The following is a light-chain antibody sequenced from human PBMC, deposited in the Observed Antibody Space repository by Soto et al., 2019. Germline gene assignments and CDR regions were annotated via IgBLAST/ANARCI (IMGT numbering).Light chain of an antibody. J-gene: IGKJ5*01. CDR3: QQRRNWPIT. Sequence: EILSTQSPATLSLSPGEGATLSCRASRRVSIQGAWYQQKPGQAPRLLIYDVSNRATGIPARCRGSGSGTDFTLTISRLEPEDFAGYYCQQRRNWPITFAQRTRLAIK. CDR2: DVS. V-gene: IGKV3-11*01. CDR1: RRVSIQ.